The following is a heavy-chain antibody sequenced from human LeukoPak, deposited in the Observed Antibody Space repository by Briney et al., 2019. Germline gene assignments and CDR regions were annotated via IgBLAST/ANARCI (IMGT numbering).Heavy chain of an antibody. Sequence: PSETLSLTCTVFGGSISSSHWWTWVRHSPGKGLEWIGEIYHSGNTNYNPSLRSRVTMSVDMSNNQFSLNLNSVTAADTAVYYCARIVVVITTSFSFDYWGQGTLVTVSS. CDR2: IYHSGNT. J-gene: IGHJ4*02. CDR3: ARIVVVITTSFSFDY. CDR1: GGSISSSHW. D-gene: IGHD3-22*01. V-gene: IGHV4-4*02.